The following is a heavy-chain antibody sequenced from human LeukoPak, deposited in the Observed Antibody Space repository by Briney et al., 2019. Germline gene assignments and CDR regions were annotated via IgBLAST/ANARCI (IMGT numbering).Heavy chain of an antibody. CDR3: ARDYCSSTSCLFDY. Sequence: ASVKVSCKASGYTFISYGISWVRQAPGRGLEWMGRINPNTGGAEYAQKFQGRVTMTRDTSISTAYMDLSRLRSDDTAVYYCARDYCSSTSCLFDYWGQGTLVTVSS. D-gene: IGHD2-2*01. J-gene: IGHJ4*02. V-gene: IGHV1-2*06. CDR2: INPNTGGA. CDR1: GYTFISYG.